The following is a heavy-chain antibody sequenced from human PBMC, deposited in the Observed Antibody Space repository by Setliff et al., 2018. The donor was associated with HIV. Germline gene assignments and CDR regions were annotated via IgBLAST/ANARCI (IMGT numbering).Heavy chain of an antibody. V-gene: IGHV4-39*07. CDR3: ARDGYSSSWYVISGSFDY. Sequence: PSETLSLTCTVSGGSISSRNFYWGWIRQPPGKGLEWIGSIAYTGSGYYNSSLKSRVTISVDTSRNECSLKLTSVTAADTAVYYCARDGYSSSWYVISGSFDYWGQGILVTVSS. CDR1: GGSISSRNFY. J-gene: IGHJ4*02. D-gene: IGHD6-13*01. CDR2: IAYTGSG.